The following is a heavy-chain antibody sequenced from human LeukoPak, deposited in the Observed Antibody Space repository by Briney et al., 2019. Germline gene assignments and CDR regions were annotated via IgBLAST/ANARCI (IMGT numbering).Heavy chain of an antibody. CDR3: ARIGGYGSGSLDAFDI. D-gene: IGHD3-10*01. CDR1: GLTFSSYD. J-gene: IGHJ3*02. Sequence: GGSLRLSCAASGLTFSSYDMHWVRQATGKGLEWVSAIGTAGDTYYPGSVKGRFTISRENAKNSLYLQMNSLRAGDTAVYYCARIGGYGSGSLDAFDIWGQGTMVTVSS. CDR2: IGTAGDT. V-gene: IGHV3-13*01.